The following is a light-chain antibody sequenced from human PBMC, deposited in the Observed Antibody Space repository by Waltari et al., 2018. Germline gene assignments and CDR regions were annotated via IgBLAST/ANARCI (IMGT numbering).Light chain of an antibody. CDR1: SSNVGRNS. CDR2: RYD. CDR3: AAGDDSMYVV. J-gene: IGLJ2*01. Sequence: QSVLTQPPSASGTPGQTVTISCSGSSSNVGRNSVYWYQQLPGTAPKLLIYRYDKGPSGVPALCVGTKSVTSASLVSTGLRPEDEADYYCAAGDDSMYVVFGGGTRLTV. V-gene: IGLV1-47*01.